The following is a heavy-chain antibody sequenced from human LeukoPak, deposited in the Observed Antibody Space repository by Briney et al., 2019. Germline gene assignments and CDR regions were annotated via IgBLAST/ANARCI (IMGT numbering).Heavy chain of an antibody. CDR2: IIPILGIA. J-gene: IGHJ4*02. D-gene: IGHD3-22*01. Sequence: GSSVKLSCKASGGTVSSYAISWVRQAPGQGLEWMGRIIPILGIANYAQKFQGRVTITADKSTSTAYMELSSLRSEDTAVYYCARDWYYYDSSGYKNYFDYWGQGTLVTVSS. CDR3: ARDWYYYDSSGYKNYFDY. CDR1: GGTVSSYA. V-gene: IGHV1-69*04.